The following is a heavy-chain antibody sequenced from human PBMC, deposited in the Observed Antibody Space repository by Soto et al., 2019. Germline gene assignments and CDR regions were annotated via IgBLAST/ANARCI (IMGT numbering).Heavy chain of an antibody. CDR1: GFIVSGNY. V-gene: IGHV3-53*02. CDR3: ARDGGLAEDGMDV. D-gene: IGHD3-10*01. CDR2: IYRGGST. Sequence: EVRLVETGGDWIQPGGSLRLSCAASGFIVSGNYMSWVRQAPGKGLEWVSVIYRGGSTYYADSVKGRFTISGDNSKNTLYLQMNRLRADHTAMYYCARDGGLAEDGMDVWGPGSTVTVSS. J-gene: IGHJ6*02.